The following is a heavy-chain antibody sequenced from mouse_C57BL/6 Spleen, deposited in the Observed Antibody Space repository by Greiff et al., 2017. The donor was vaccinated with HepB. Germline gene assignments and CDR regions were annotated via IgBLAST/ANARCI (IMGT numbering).Heavy chain of an antibody. D-gene: IGHD2-1*01. CDR3: ARGGYGNLEY. J-gene: IGHJ2*01. CDR2: ISDGGSYT. V-gene: IGHV5-4*03. CDR1: GFTFSSYA. Sequence: EVKLMESGGGLVKPGGSLKLSCAASGFTFSSYAMSWVRQTPEKRLEWVATISDGGSYTYYPDNVKGRFTISRNNAKNNLYLQMSHLKSEDTAMYYCARGGYGNLEYWGQGPT.